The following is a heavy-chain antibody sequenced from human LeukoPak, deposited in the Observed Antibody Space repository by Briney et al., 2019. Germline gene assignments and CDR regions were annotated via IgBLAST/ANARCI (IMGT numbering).Heavy chain of an antibody. CDR3: ARGDYGDSKYYYYYYGMDV. V-gene: IGHV1-18*01. J-gene: IGHJ6*02. Sequence: ASVKVSCKASGYTFTSYGISWVRQAPGQGLEWMGWISAYNGNTNYAQKLQGRVTMTTDTSTSTAYMELRSLRSDGTAVYYCARGDYGDSKYYYYYYGMDVWGQGTTVTVSS. CDR1: GYTFTSYG. CDR2: ISAYNGNT. D-gene: IGHD4-17*01.